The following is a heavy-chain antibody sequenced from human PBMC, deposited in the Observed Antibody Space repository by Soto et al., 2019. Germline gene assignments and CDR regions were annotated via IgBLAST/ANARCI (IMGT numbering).Heavy chain of an antibody. D-gene: IGHD5-18*01. CDR2: IIPIFGTA. CDR1: GGTFSSYA. V-gene: IGHV1-69*13. Sequence: GASVKVCCKASGGTFSSYAISWLRQAPGQGLEWMGGIIPIFGTANYAQKFQGRVTISADESTRAAYMEMRSLRTEDTAVSYCARARESYGCDYWGQGTLVTVSS. CDR3: ARARESYGCDY. J-gene: IGHJ4*02.